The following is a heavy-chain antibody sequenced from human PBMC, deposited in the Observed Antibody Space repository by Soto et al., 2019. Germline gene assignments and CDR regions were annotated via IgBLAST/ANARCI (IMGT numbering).Heavy chain of an antibody. CDR1: GFTFDDYA. CDR3: AKDISYYYYYGMDV. V-gene: IGHV3-9*01. J-gene: IGHJ6*02. CDR2: ISWNSGSI. Sequence: SLRLSCAASGFTFDDYAMHWVRQAPGKGLEWVSGISWNSGSIGYADSVKGRFTISRDNAKNSLYLQMNSLRAEDTALYYCAKDISYYYYYGMDVWGQGTTVTVSS.